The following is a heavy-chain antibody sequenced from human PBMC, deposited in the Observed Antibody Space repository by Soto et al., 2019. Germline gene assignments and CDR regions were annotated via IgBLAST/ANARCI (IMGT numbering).Heavy chain of an antibody. D-gene: IGHD3-10*01. CDR2: INPGNGDT. CDR3: TRGSLFGV. J-gene: IGHJ6*02. CDR1: GYTFTSYS. Sequence: ASVKVSCKASGYTFTSYSIHWVRQASGQRLEWMAWINPGNGDTKFSQRFQGRITITRDTSASTAYMELSSLRSEDTALYYCTRGSLFGVWGQGTTVTVSS. V-gene: IGHV1-3*01.